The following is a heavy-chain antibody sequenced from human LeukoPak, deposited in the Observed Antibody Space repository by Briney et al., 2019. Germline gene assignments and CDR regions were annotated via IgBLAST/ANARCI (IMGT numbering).Heavy chain of an antibody. CDR3: TRDMIRGVPDYIDY. J-gene: IGHJ4*02. CDR2: ISAEGDIQ. Sequence: PGGSLRLSCAASGFTVSSYGMHWVRQAPGKGLEWVAAISAEGDIQIYLDSVMGRFTISRDNSKSTLYLQMNSLRIEDTGFYYCTRDMIRGVPDYIDYWGQGTLVTVSS. D-gene: IGHD3-10*01. V-gene: IGHV3-30*19. CDR1: GFTVSSYG.